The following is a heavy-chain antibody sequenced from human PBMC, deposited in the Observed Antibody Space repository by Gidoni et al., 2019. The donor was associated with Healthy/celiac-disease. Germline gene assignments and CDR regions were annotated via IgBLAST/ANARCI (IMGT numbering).Heavy chain of an antibody. CDR2: INPNSGGT. CDR1: GYTFTGYY. J-gene: IGHJ4*02. CDR3: ARTVPGIAAAGFDY. Sequence: QVQLVQSWAEVKKPGASVKVSCTASGYTFTGYYMHWVRQAPGQGLEWMGVINPNSGGTNYAQKFQGWVTMTRDTSISTAYMELSRLRSDDTAVYYCARTVPGIAAAGFDYWGQGTLVTVSS. V-gene: IGHV1-2*04. D-gene: IGHD6-13*01.